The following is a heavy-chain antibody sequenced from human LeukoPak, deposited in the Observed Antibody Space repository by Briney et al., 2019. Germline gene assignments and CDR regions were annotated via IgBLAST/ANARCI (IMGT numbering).Heavy chain of an antibody. CDR2: IIPIFGTA. D-gene: IGHD2-2*01. Sequence: ASVKVSCKASGGTFSSYAISWVRQAPGQGLEWMGGIIPIFGTANYAQKFQGRVTITADESTSTAYMELSSLRSEDTAVYYCARGHVGYCSSTSCVLREGMDVWGQGTTVTVSS. CDR3: ARGHVGYCSSTSCVLREGMDV. J-gene: IGHJ6*02. CDR1: GGTFSSYA. V-gene: IGHV1-69*13.